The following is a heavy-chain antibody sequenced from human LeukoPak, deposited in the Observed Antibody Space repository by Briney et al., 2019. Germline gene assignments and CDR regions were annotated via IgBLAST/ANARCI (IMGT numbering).Heavy chain of an antibody. CDR2: ISYDGSNK. Sequence: GGSLRLSCAASGFTFSSYAMHWVRQAPGKGLEWVAVISYDGSNKYYADSVKGRFTISRDNSKNTLYLQMNSLRAEDTAIYYCVKKGSNWSPRFDPWGQGTLVTVSS. J-gene: IGHJ5*02. CDR3: VKKGSNWSPRFDP. V-gene: IGHV3-30*04. D-gene: IGHD6-6*01. CDR1: GFTFSSYA.